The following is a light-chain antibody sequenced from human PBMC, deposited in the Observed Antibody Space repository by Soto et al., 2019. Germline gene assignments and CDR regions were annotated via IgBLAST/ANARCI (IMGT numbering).Light chain of an antibody. Sequence: EIVLTQSPGTLSLSPGERATLSCRASQSVSSSYLAWYQQKPGQAPRLLIYGASSRATGNPDRFSGSGSGTDFTLTISRLEPEDFAVYYCQQYGSSPQYTFGQGTKLEIK. V-gene: IGKV3-20*01. CDR1: QSVSSSY. CDR2: GAS. CDR3: QQYGSSPQYT. J-gene: IGKJ2*01.